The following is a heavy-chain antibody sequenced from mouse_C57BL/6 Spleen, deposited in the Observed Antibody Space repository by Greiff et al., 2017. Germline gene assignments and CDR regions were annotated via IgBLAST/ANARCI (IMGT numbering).Heavy chain of an antibody. J-gene: IGHJ2*01. V-gene: IGHV1-82*01. Sequence: LVESGPELVKPGASVTISCKASGYAFSSSWMNWVKQRPGKGLECIGRIYPGAGDTNYNGKFKGKAPLTADKSSSTAYMQLSSLTSEDSAVYFCARDYSNYVPFDYWGQGTTLTVSS. CDR1: GYAFSSSW. D-gene: IGHD2-5*01. CDR2: IYPGAGDT. CDR3: ARDYSNYVPFDY.